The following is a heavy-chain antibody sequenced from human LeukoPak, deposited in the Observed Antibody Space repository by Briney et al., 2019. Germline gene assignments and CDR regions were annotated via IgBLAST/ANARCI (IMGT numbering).Heavy chain of an antibody. CDR2: ISGSGGST. Sequence: PGGSPRLSCAASGFTFSNYAMSWVRQAPGMGLEWVSAISGSGGSTYYADSMKGRFTISRDNSRNTLYLQINSLSADDTAVYYCAKGTRLTIFGVLIPFDYWGQGTLVTVSS. CDR1: GFTFSNYA. V-gene: IGHV3-23*01. D-gene: IGHD3-3*01. CDR3: AKGTRLTIFGVLIPFDY. J-gene: IGHJ4*02.